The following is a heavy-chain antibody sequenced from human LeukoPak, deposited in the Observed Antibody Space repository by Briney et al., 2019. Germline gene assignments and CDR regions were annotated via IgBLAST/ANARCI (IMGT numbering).Heavy chain of an antibody. CDR3: ARADILTGYYYFDY. J-gene: IGHJ4*02. CDR2: IYYSGST. V-gene: IGHV4-30-4*01. CDR1: GGSISSGDHY. Sequence: SQTLSLTCTVSGGSISSGDHYWSWIRQPPGKGLEWIGYIYYSGSTYYNPSLKSRVTISVDTSKNQFSLKLSSVTAADTAVYYCARADILTGYYYFDYWGQGTLVTVSS. D-gene: IGHD3-9*01.